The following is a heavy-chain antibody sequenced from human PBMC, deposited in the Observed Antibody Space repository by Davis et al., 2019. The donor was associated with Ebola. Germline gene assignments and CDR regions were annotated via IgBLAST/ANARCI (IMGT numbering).Heavy chain of an antibody. CDR3: ARVAVTTGVYYYYGMDV. CDR1: GFTFSSYA. V-gene: IGHV3-30-3*01. CDR2: ISYDGSNK. Sequence: GESLKISCAASGFTFSSYAMHWVRQAPGKGLEWVAVISYDGSNKYYADSVKGRFTISRDNAKNSLYLQMNSLRDEDTAVYYCARVAVTTGVYYYYGMDVWGQGTTVTVSS. D-gene: IGHD4-11*01. J-gene: IGHJ6*02.